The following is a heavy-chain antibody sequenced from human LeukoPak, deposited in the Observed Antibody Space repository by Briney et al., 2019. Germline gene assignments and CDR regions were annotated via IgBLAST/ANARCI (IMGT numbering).Heavy chain of an antibody. CDR2: INHSGST. J-gene: IGHJ3*02. Sequence: MTSETLSLTCAVYGGSFSGYYWSWIRQPPGKGLEWIGEINHSGSTNYNPSLKSRVTISVDTSKNQFSLKLSSVTAADTAVYYCARDGTSGYSSGSNAFDIWGQGTMVTVSS. D-gene: IGHD6-19*01. CDR3: ARDGTSGYSSGSNAFDI. V-gene: IGHV4-34*01. CDR1: GGSFSGYY.